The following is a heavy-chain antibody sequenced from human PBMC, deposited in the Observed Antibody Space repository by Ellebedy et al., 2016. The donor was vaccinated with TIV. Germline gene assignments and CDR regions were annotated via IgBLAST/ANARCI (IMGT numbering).Heavy chain of an antibody. D-gene: IGHD3-22*01. V-gene: IGHV5-51*01. CDR1: GYNFNNYG. J-gene: IGHJ3*01. CDR2: INIGDFAT. Sequence: GESLKISXKGSGYNFNNYGIGWVRQMPGKGLEWMGVINIGDFATRYRPSVVGQVSFTADRSISTAFLEWSSLKASDTGMYYCARPSGHYYFEYSGYYGAFDVWGLGTLVTVSS. CDR3: ARPSGHYYFEYSGYYGAFDV.